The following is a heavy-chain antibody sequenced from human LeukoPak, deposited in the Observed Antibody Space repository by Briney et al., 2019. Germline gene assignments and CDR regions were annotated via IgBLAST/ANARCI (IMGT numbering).Heavy chain of an antibody. V-gene: IGHV1-24*01. CDR2: FDPEDGET. D-gene: IGHD6-6*01. CDR3: ARGGDKAAPWVYYYYMDV. CDR1: GYTLTELS. Sequence: ASVKVSCKVSGYTLTELSMHWVRQAPGKGLEWMGGFDPEDGETIYAQKFQGRVTITADESTSTAYMELSSLRSEDTAVYYCARGGDKAAPWVYYYYMDVWGKGTTVTVSS. J-gene: IGHJ6*03.